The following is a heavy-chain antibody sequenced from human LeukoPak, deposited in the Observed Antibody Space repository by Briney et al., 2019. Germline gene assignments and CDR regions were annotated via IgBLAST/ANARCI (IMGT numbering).Heavy chain of an antibody. Sequence: SETLSLTCSVSDSPISGYYWTWIRQPPGKGLDWISYIFYGESTDYNPSLKSRVTISVDTSKSQVCLQLTSVTAADTAVYYCARGSVTPDADYWGPGTLVSVSS. D-gene: IGHD4-17*01. CDR3: ARGSVTPDADY. V-gene: IGHV4-59*12. CDR2: IFYGEST. CDR1: DSPISGYY. J-gene: IGHJ4*02.